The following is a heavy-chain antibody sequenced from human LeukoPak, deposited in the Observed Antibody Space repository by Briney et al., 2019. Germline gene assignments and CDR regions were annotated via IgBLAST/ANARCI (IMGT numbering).Heavy chain of an antibody. J-gene: IGHJ2*01. CDR3: ARGWGRRRYFDL. Sequence: PSETLSLTCAVYGGSFSGYYWSWIRQPPGKGLEWIGEINHSGSTNYNPSLKSRVTISVDTSKNQFSLKLSSVTAADTAVYYCARGWGRRRYFDLWGRGTLVTVSS. CDR2: INHSGST. D-gene: IGHD7-27*01. CDR1: GGSFSGYY. V-gene: IGHV4-34*01.